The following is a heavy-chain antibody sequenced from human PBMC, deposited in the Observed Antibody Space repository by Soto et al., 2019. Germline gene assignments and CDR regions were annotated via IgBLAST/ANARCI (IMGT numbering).Heavy chain of an antibody. CDR2: INSDGSST. CDR3: AKATMVRGVILSVFYYYYYMDV. D-gene: IGHD3-10*01. CDR1: GPTFSSYW. J-gene: IGHJ6*03. Sequence: GGSLRLSCAASGPTFSSYWMHWVRQAPGKGLVWVSRINSDGSSTSYADSVKGRFTISRDNSKNTLYLQMNSLRAEDTAVYYCAKATMVRGVILSVFYYYYYMDVWGKGTTVTVSS. V-gene: IGHV3-74*01.